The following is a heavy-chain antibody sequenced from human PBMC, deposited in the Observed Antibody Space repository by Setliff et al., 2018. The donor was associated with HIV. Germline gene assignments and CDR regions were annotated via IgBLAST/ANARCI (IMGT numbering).Heavy chain of an antibody. CDR1: GYTFTSYD. Sequence: ASVKVSCKASGYTFTSYDISWVRQAPGQGLEWMGWISAYNGYTNYAQKLQGRVTMTTDTSTSTAYIELRSLRSDDTAVYYCARNYGADSNYFDYWGQGTLVTVSS. D-gene: IGHD4-17*01. CDR3: ARNYGADSNYFDY. CDR2: ISAYNGYT. V-gene: IGHV1-18*01. J-gene: IGHJ4*02.